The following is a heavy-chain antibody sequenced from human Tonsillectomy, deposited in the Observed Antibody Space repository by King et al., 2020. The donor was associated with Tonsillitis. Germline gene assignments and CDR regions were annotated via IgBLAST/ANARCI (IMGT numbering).Heavy chain of an antibody. Sequence: QLVQSGAEVNKPGESLRISCKGSGYSFTSYWISWVRQMPGKGLEWMGRIDPSDSYTNYSPSFQGHVTISAEKSISTDYLQWSSLKASDTAMYYCASLGDFLGRSCYVGVDFVLGARRTGDRVSTASTRGTSVFPRAPCSLSTSEGTGGRGCLV. CDR2: IDPSDSYT. CDR1: GYSFTSYW. D-gene: IGHD2-15*01. V-gene: IGHV5-10-1*03. J-gene: IGHJ1*01. CDR3: ASLGDFLGRSCYVGVDFVLGARRTGDRVSTASTRGTSVFPRAPCSLSTSEGT.